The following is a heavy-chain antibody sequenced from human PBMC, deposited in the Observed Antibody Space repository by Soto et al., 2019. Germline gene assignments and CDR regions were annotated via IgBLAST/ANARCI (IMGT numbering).Heavy chain of an antibody. CDR3: ANHPGIAVAGTQKFPLH. J-gene: IGHJ4*02. V-gene: IGHV1-3*01. CDR2: INAGNGNT. CDR1: GYTFTSYA. Sequence: GASVKVSCKASGYTFTSYAMHWVRQAPGQRLEWMGWINAGNGNTKYSQKFQGRVTITRDTSASTAYMELSSLRSEDTAVYYCANHPGIAVAGTQKFPLHWGQGTLVTVSS. D-gene: IGHD6-19*01.